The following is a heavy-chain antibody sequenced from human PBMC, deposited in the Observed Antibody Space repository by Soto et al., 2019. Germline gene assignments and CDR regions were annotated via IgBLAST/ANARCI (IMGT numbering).Heavy chain of an antibody. J-gene: IGHJ4*02. V-gene: IGHV3-11*01. CDR3: ARIHLYFDY. Sequence: GGSLRLSCAASGFTFSDHYMSWIRQAPGKGLEWVSYISGSSYTIYYADSVKGRFTISRDNAKNSVYLQMNSLRAEDTAVYYCARIHLYFDYWGQGTLVTVSS. CDR1: GFTFSDHY. CDR2: ISGSSYTI.